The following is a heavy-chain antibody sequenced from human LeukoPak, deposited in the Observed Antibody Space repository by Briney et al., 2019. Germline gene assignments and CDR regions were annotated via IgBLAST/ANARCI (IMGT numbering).Heavy chain of an antibody. CDR2: IYSGGST. CDR3: ARRSDYGDYGYYFDY. CDR1: GFTVSSNY. Sequence: GGSLRLSCAASGFTVSSNYMSWVRQAPGKGLEWVSVIYSGGSTYYADSGKGRFTISRDNSKNTLYLQMNSLRAEDTAVYYCARRSDYGDYGYYFDYWGQGTLVTVSS. J-gene: IGHJ4*02. V-gene: IGHV3-53*01. D-gene: IGHD4-17*01.